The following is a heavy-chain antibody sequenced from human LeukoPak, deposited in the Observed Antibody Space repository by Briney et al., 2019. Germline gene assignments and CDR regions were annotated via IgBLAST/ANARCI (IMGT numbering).Heavy chain of an antibody. Sequence: SETLSLTCAVYGGSFSGYYWSWIRQPPGKGLEWIGEINHSGSTNYNPSLKSRVTISVDTSKNQFSLKLSSVTAADTAVYYCARRFERSWNGNDAFDIWGQGTMVTVSS. CDR3: ARRFERSWNGNDAFDI. V-gene: IGHV4-34*01. D-gene: IGHD1-1*01. CDR2: INHSGST. J-gene: IGHJ3*02. CDR1: GGSFSGYY.